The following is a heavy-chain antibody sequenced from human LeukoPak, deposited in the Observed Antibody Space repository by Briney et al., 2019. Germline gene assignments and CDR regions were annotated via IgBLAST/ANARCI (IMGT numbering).Heavy chain of an antibody. Sequence: SETLSLTCAVFGGSFSGYYRSWIRQSPGKGLEWIGESSHSGSTNYNPSLKSRVTISVDTSKNQFSLKLNSVTAADTAVYYCARGSLAVMATSRRAFDIWGQGTMVTVSS. V-gene: IGHV4-34*01. D-gene: IGHD5-12*01. J-gene: IGHJ3*02. CDR1: GGSFSGYY. CDR2: SSHSGST. CDR3: ARGSLAVMATSRRAFDI.